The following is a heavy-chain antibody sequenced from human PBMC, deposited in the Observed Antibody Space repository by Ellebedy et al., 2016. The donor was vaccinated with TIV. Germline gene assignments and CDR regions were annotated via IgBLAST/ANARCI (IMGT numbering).Heavy chain of an antibody. CDR3: ASVDASAYCGDDCYSNY. D-gene: IGHD2-21*02. CDR2: ISSSSSYI. J-gene: IGHJ4*02. Sequence: PGGSLRLSCAASGFTFSNYSMNWVRQAPGKGLAWVSFISSSSSYIDYADSVKGRFTISRDNAKNSLYLQMNSLRAEDTAVYYCASVDASAYCGDDCYSNYWGQGALVTVSS. CDR1: GFTFSNYS. V-gene: IGHV3-21*01.